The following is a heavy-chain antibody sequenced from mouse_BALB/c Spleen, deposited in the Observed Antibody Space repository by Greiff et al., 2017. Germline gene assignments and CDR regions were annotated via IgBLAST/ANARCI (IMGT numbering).Heavy chain of an antibody. CDR3: AKKGTNWDSAALAY. CDR1: GFSLNSYG. J-gene: IGHJ3*01. CDR2: IWRGGST. D-gene: IGHD4-1*01. Sequence: QVQLKESGPGLVAPSQSLSITCTVSGFSLNSYGVSWVRQTPGKGLEWLGVIWRGGSTDYNAAFMSRLSITKDNSKSQVFFKMNSLQADDTAIYYCAKKGTNWDSAALAYWGQGTLVTVSA. V-gene: IGHV2-5*01.